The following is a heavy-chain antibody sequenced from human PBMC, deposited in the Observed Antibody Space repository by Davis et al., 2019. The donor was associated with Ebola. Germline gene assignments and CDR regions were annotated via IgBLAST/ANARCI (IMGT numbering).Heavy chain of an antibody. J-gene: IGHJ6*02. CDR3: ARRPLRFSYYYYGMDV. V-gene: IGHV1-3*01. CDR1: GYTFTSYA. Sequence: ASVKVSCKASGYTFTSYAMHWVRQAPGQRLEWMGWINAGNGNTKYSQKFQGRVTITRDTSASTAYMELGSLRSEDTAVYYCARRPLRFSYYYYGMDVWGQGTTVTVSS. D-gene: IGHD3-3*01. CDR2: INAGNGNT.